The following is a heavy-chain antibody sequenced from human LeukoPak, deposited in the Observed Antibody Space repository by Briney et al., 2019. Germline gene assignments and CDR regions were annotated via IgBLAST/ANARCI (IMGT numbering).Heavy chain of an antibody. CDR3: SRSRCSTSTCS. CDR1: GFTFGDDT. CDR2: IRVKTYGGTA. D-gene: IGHD2-2*01. J-gene: IGHJ4*02. V-gene: IGHV3-49*03. Sequence: GGSLRLSCTGSGFTFGDDTMSWFRQAPGKGLEWVGFIRVKTYGGTAEYAASVKDRFTISRDDSKSIAYLQMNSLRTEDTAVYYCSRSRCSTSTCSWGQGTLVTVSS.